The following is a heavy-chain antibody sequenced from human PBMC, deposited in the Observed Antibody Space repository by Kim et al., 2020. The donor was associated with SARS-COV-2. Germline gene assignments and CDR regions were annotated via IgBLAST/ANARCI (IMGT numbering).Heavy chain of an antibody. J-gene: IGHJ6*02. Sequence: GGSLRLSCAASGFTFSDYYMSWIRQAPGKGLEWVSYISSSSSYTNYADSVKGRFTISRDNAKNSLYLQMNSLRAEDTAVYYCARKDYYGSGSFGMDVWGQGTTVTVSS. CDR2: ISSSSSYT. V-gene: IGHV3-11*03. CDR3: ARKDYYGSGSFGMDV. D-gene: IGHD3-10*01. CDR1: GFTFSDYY.